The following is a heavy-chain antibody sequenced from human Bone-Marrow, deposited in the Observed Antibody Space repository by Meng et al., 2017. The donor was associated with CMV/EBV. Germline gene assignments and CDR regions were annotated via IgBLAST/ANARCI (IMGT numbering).Heavy chain of an antibody. D-gene: IGHD5-24*01. V-gene: IGHV5-51*01. CDR3: ARASRDGDYFDY. CDR2: IYPGDSDT. CDR1: GYSFTSHW. J-gene: IGHJ4*02. Sequence: GESLKISCKGSGYSFTSHWIGWVRQMPGKGLEWMGIIYPGDSDTRYSPSFQGQVTISVDRSISTAYLQWNSLKASDTATYYCARASRDGDYFDYWGQGTLVTVSS.